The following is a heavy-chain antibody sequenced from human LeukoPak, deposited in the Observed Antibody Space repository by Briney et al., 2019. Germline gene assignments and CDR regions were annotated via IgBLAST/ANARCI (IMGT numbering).Heavy chain of an antibody. CDR3: AAGRCGRSGDYNSCYRDV. D-gene: IGHD6-25*01. J-gene: IGHJ6*03. CDR1: GGSFSGYY. CDR2: INPSGST. V-gene: IGHV4-34*01. Sequence: PSETLSLTCAVYGGSFSGYYWSWIRQPPGKGLEWIGEINPSGSTNYNPSLKSRVPISVATSKNQFSLKLSSVTAADTAVYYCAAGRCGRSGDYNSCYRDVWGKGTTVTVS.